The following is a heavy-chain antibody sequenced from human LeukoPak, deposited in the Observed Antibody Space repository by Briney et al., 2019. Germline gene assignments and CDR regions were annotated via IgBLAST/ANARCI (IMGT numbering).Heavy chain of an antibody. V-gene: IGHV1-2*02. CDR3: ARFITMIVVVLLWGYYFDY. Sequence: ASLKVSCKASGYTFTGPYIHWMRQAPGQGLEWMGWINPNSGATKYAQKFQGRVTVTRDTSTSTAYMELSGLRADDTAAYYCARFITMIVVVLLWGYYFDYWGQGTLVTVSS. D-gene: IGHD3-22*01. CDR1: GYTFTGPY. CDR2: INPNSGAT. J-gene: IGHJ4*02.